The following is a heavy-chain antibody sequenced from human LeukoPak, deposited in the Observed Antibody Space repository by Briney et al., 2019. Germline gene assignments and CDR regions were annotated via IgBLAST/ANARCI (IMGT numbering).Heavy chain of an antibody. CDR1: GYIFTSYW. D-gene: IGHD3-16*01. CDR3: ARGADSYYYMDV. Sequence: PGESPKISCLGSGYIFTSYWVAWVRQMPGKGLECMGIIYPHASDIRYDPSFEGQVTISADKSINTAYLQWSSLKASDTAMYYCARGADSYYYMDVWGKGTTVTVSS. CDR2: IYPHASDI. J-gene: IGHJ6*03. V-gene: IGHV5-51*01.